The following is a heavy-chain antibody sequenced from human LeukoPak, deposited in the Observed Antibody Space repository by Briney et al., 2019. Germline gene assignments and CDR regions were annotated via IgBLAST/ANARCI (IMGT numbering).Heavy chain of an antibody. CDR3: ARYFVVAGDYSFDY. J-gene: IGHJ4*02. Sequence: SETLSLTCTVSGGSISSSSYYWGWIRQPPGKGLEWIGSIYYSGSTYYNPSLKSRVTISVDTSKNQFSLKLSSVTAADTAVYYCARYFVVAGDYSFDYWGQGTLVTVSS. D-gene: IGHD2-21*01. CDR2: IYYSGST. V-gene: IGHV4-39*01. CDR1: GGSISSSSYY.